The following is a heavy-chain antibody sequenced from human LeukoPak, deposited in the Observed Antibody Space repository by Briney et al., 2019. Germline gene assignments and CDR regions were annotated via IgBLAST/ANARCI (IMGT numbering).Heavy chain of an antibody. V-gene: IGHV4-34*01. D-gene: IGHD3-10*01. J-gene: IGHJ4*02. CDR2: INHSGST. CDR3: AREGKGYYYGSGSYYYYYFDY. CDR1: GGSFSGYY. Sequence: PSETLSLTCAVYGGSFSGYYWSWIRQPPGKGLEWIGEINHSGSTNYNPSLKSRVTISVDTSNNHFSLKLSSVTAADTAVYYCAREGKGYYYGSGSYYYYYFDYWGQGTLVTVSS.